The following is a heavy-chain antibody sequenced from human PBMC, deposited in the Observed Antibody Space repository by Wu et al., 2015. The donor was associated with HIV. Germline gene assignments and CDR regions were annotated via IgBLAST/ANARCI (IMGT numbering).Heavy chain of an antibody. CDR2: INPNNGGT. CDR1: GYTFSGYY. D-gene: IGHD4-17*01. Sequence: QVQLVQSGAEVKKPGASVKVSCKASGYTFSGYYMHWVRQAPGQGLEWMGWINPNNGGTNYAQNFQGRVTMTRDTSISTAYMELSRLTSDDTAVYYCARSYGEIRHFDSWGQGTLVTVSS. CDR3: ARSYGEIRHFDS. J-gene: IGHJ4*02. V-gene: IGHV1-2*02.